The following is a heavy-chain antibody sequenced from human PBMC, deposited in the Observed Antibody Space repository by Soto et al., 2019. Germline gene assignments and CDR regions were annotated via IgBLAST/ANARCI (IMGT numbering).Heavy chain of an antibody. J-gene: IGHJ4*02. D-gene: IGHD3-16*01. CDR2: IYPGDSET. Sequence: GESLKISCQTAGYTFDSNWIGWVRQMPGKGLEWMGIIYPGDSETRYSPSFQGQVTFSVDRSFKTAYLQWRSLQASDTAMYYCARLMESWGEPHYFHSWGQGTAVTVSS. CDR1: GYTFDSNW. V-gene: IGHV5-51*01. CDR3: ARLMESWGEPHYFHS.